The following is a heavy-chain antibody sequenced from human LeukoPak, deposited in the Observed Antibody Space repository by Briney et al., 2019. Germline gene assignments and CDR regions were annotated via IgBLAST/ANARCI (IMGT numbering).Heavy chain of an antibody. J-gene: IGHJ3*02. CDR2: IYYSGST. Sequence: PSETLSLTCTVSGGSISSYYWSWIRQPPGKGLEWIGYIYYSGSTNYNPSLKSRVTISVDTSKNQFSLKLSSVTAADTAVYYCARDLENGDAFDIWGQRTMVTVSS. D-gene: IGHD1-1*01. CDR1: GGSISSYY. CDR3: ARDLENGDAFDI. V-gene: IGHV4-59*01.